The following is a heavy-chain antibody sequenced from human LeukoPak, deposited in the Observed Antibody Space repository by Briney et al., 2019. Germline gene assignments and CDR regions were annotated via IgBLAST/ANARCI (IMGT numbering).Heavy chain of an antibody. D-gene: IGHD5-12*01. CDR3: ARARGYSGYEMGY. J-gene: IGHJ4*02. CDR1: GGSISSGGYY. CDR2: IYYSGST. Sequence: ASETLSLTCTVSGGSISSGGYYWSWIRQHPGKGLEWIGYIYYSGSTYYNPSLKSRVTISVDTSKKQFSLKLSSVTAADTAVYYCARARGYSGYEMGYWGQETLVTVSS. V-gene: IGHV4-31*03.